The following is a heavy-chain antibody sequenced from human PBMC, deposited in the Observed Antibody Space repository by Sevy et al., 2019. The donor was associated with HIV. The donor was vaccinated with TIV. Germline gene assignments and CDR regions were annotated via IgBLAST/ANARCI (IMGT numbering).Heavy chain of an antibody. Sequence: GGSLRLSCAASGFTFSKYSMSWVRQPPGKGLEWVSTLSFGCGEINHTDSVTGRFTISRDNSKSSAYLQMNNRGTEDTAVYYCAREGCTKPHDYWGQGTLVTVSS. J-gene: IGHJ4*02. CDR2: LSFGCGEI. V-gene: IGHV3-23*01. D-gene: IGHD2-8*01. CDR3: AREGCTKPHDY. CDR1: GFTFSKYS.